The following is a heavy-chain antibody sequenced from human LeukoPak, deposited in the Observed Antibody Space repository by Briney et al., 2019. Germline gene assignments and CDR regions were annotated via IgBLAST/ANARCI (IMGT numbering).Heavy chain of an antibody. CDR3: AIGPYCSSSSCLPFGY. Sequence: PGGSLRLSCAASGFTVSSNYMSWVRQAPGKGLEWVSYISSSSTTKKYADSVKGRFTISRDNAKNSLYLQMNSLRDEDTAVYYSAIGPYCSSSSCLPFGYWGQGTLVTVSS. J-gene: IGHJ4*02. D-gene: IGHD2-2*01. V-gene: IGHV3-48*02. CDR1: GFTVSSNY. CDR2: ISSSSTTK.